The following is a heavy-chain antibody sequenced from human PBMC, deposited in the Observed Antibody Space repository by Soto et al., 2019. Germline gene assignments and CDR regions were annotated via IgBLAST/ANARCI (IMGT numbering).Heavy chain of an antibody. Sequence: VSCKASGGTFSSYAISWVRQAPGQGLEWMGGIIPIFGTANYAQKFQGRVTITADKSTSTAYMELSSLRSEDTAVYYCARVAMVRGVITPLSYYYGMDVWGQGTTVTVSS. CDR3: ARVAMVRGVITPLSYYYGMDV. D-gene: IGHD3-10*01. CDR1: GGTFSSYA. V-gene: IGHV1-69*06. CDR2: IIPIFGTA. J-gene: IGHJ6*02.